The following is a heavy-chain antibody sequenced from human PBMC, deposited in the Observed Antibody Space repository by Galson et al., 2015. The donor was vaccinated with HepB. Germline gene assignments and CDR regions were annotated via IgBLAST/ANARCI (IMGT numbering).Heavy chain of an antibody. Sequence: SLRLSCAASGFTFSSYSMNWVRQAPGKGLEWVSSITGSSSYIYYADSVKGRSTISRDNAKNSLYLQLNSLRAEDTAVYFCARHNMIVVAASAFDYWGQGTLVTVSS. J-gene: IGHJ4*02. V-gene: IGHV3-21*01. CDR2: ITGSSSYI. D-gene: IGHD3-22*01. CDR1: GFTFSSYS. CDR3: ARHNMIVVAASAFDY.